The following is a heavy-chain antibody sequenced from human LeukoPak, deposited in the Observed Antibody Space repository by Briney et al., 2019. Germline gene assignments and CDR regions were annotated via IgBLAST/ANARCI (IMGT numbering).Heavy chain of an antibody. CDR2: TYYSESS. CDR1: GGSVSIYY. CDR3: ASGPGYYPGMPTLFES. V-gene: IGHV4-59*02. D-gene: IGHD3-9*01. J-gene: IGHJ4*02. Sequence: SETLSLTCTVSGGSVSIYYWSWFRQPPGKGLEWIGYTYYSESSTYNPALKSRVTMSVDTSKNQFSLRLDSLTAADTAVYYCASGPGYYPGMPTLFESWGQGTLVTVSS.